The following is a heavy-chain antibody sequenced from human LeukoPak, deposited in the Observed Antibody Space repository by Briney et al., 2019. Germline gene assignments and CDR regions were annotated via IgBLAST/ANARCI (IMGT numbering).Heavy chain of an antibody. D-gene: IGHD3-9*01. CDR3: AKFPYDILTGYSIGGIFDY. J-gene: IGHJ4*02. CDR1: GFTFSSYA. V-gene: IGHV3-23*01. Sequence: GGSLRLSCAASGFTFSSYAMSWVRQAPGKGLEWVSATGVVSGSTYYADSVKGRFTISRDNSKNTLYLQMNSLRAEDTAVYYCAKFPYDILTGYSIGGIFDYWGQRTLVTVSS. CDR2: TGVVSGST.